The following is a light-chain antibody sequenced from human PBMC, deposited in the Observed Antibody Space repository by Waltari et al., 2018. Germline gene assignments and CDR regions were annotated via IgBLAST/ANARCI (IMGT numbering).Light chain of an antibody. Sequence: EIVMTQSPVTLSVSPGERATLSGRASQSISSNLAWYQQKPGQSPRLLIHGASTRATGIPARFSGSGSGTDFTLTISSLQSEDFAVYFCQQYNTWPTFGGGTKVEIK. CDR3: QQYNTWPT. V-gene: IGKV3-15*01. J-gene: IGKJ4*01. CDR1: QSISSN. CDR2: GAS.